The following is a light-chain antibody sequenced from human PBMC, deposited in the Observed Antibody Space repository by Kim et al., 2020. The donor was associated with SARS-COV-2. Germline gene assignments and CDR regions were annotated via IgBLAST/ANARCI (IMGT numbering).Light chain of an antibody. Sequence: SPGENAALTGRGRQPVTSDYLAWYQQKPGQAPTLLIYCASSWDTGIPDRFSGSGSGTAFTLTISSLEPEDFAVYYCQQYGSAPSTFGQGTKVDIK. CDR3: QQYGSAPST. J-gene: IGKJ1*01. V-gene: IGKV3-20*01. CDR2: CAS. CDR1: QPVTSDY.